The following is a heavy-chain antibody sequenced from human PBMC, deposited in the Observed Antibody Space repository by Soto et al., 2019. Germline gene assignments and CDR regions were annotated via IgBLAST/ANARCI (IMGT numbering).Heavy chain of an antibody. CDR3: ARDIAVAGPDYYYYGMDV. CDR1: GFTFSSYW. D-gene: IGHD6-19*01. V-gene: IGHV3-74*01. J-gene: IGHJ6*02. CDR2: INSDGSST. Sequence: PGGSLRLSCAASGFTFSSYWMHWVRQAPGKGLVWVSRINSDGSSTSYADSVEGRFTISRDNAKNTLYLQMNSLRAEDTAVYYCARDIAVAGPDYYYYGMDVWGQGTTVTVSS.